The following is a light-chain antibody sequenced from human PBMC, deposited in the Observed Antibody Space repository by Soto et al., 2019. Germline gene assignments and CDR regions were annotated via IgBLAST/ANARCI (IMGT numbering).Light chain of an antibody. J-gene: IGKJ5*01. CDR2: DAP. CDR3: QQRDYCPLIT. V-gene: IGKV3-11*01. Sequence: EIVLTQSPATLSLSPGEIATLSCRASQSVRTNLAWYQQKVGQAPRLLIYDAPKRATGLPARFSGSGSGTDFTLTISSLEPDDSAVYYWQQRDYCPLITFGQGTRLEIK. CDR1: QSVRTN.